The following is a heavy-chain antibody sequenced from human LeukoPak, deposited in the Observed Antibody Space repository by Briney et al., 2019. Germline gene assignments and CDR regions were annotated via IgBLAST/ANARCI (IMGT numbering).Heavy chain of an antibody. D-gene: IGHD3-10*01. V-gene: IGHV4-59*01. Sequence: PSETLSLTCTVSGGSISSYYWSWIRQPPGKGLEWIGYIYYSGSTNYNPSLKSRVTISVDTSKNQFSLKLSSVTAADTAVYYCARGGYYYGSGSSPDYYYYYMDVWGKGTTVTISS. J-gene: IGHJ6*03. CDR1: GGSISSYY. CDR3: ARGGYYYGSGSSPDYYYYYMDV. CDR2: IYYSGST.